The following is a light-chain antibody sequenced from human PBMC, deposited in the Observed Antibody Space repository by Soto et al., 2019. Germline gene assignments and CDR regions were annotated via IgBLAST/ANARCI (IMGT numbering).Light chain of an antibody. CDR3: QQYSTYWT. V-gene: IGKV1-17*01. Sequence: DIQMTQSPSSLSASVGDRVIITCRASQGIRNDLGWYQQKVGKAPKRLIFAASSLESGVPSRFSGSGSGTEFTLTISSLQPDDFATYYCQQYSTYWTFGQGTKVDIK. CDR2: AAS. CDR1: QGIRND. J-gene: IGKJ1*01.